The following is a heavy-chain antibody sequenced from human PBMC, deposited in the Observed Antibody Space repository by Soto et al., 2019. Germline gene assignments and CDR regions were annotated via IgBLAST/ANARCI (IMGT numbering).Heavy chain of an antibody. Sequence: ASVKVSCKASGYSFKDHYMHWVRQAPGRGLEWVGIINPSGEHTNYAQQFRGRVAMTRDTSTSTAYIELRSLRSEDTAVYFCARISCKGGSCYFDFDHWGQGTVGTVS. CDR1: GYSFKDHY. CDR2: INPSGEHT. CDR3: ARISCKGGSCYFDFDH. J-gene: IGHJ4*02. D-gene: IGHD2-15*01. V-gene: IGHV1-46*02.